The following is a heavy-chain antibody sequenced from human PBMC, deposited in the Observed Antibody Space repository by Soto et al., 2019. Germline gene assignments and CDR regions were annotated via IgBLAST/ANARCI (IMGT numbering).Heavy chain of an antibody. CDR3: ARGDATKIVVTTYYAMDV. CDR2: IIPVFGTP. CDR1: GGSLSNYG. J-gene: IGHJ6*01. Sequence: QVQLVQSGAEVKKPGSSVKVSCKASGGSLSNYGISWVRQAPGQGLEWMGAIIPVFGTPNYAQKFQDRVTITADESTTTVYMEVRSLTSEDTAVYYCARGDATKIVVTTYYAMDVWWQGTTVTVSS. D-gene: IGHD3-22*01. V-gene: IGHV1-69*12.